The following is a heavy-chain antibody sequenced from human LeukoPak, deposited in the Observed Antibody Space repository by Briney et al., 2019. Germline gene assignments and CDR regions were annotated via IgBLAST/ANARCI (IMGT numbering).Heavy chain of an antibody. J-gene: IGHJ6*02. V-gene: IGHV3-23*01. CDR3: AKGDGSSLAYYYGMDV. D-gene: IGHD1-26*01. CDR1: GFTFSSYA. CDR2: ISGGGDST. Sequence: GGSLRLSCAASGFTFSSYAISWVRQAPGKGLEWVSSISGGGDSTYYADSVKGRFTISRDNSKNTLYLQMNSLRAEDTAIYYCAKGDGSSLAYYYGMDVWGQGTTVTVSS.